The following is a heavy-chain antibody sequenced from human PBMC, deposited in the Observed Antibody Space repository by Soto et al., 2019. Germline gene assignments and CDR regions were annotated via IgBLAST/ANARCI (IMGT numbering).Heavy chain of an antibody. D-gene: IGHD6-19*01. CDR3: ARAESSVAAPPIAVDNNDAFDI. CDR1: AYTFTGYY. J-gene: IGHJ3*02. CDR2: INPNSGGT. V-gene: IGHV1-2*04. Sequence: GASVNVAWKTSAYTFTGYYMHWVRQAPGQGLEWMGWINPNSGGTNYAQKFQGWVTMTRDTSISTAYMELSRLRSDDTAVYYCARAESSVAAPPIAVDNNDAFDIWGQGTMVTVSS.